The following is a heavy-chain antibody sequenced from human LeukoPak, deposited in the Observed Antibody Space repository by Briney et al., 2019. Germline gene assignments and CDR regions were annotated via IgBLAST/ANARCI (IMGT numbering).Heavy chain of an antibody. V-gene: IGHV4-39*07. J-gene: IGHJ6*02. Sequence: PSETLSLTCTVSGGSISSSSYYWGWIRQPPGKGLEWIGSIYYSGSTYYNPSLKSRVTISVDTSKNQFSLKLSSVTAADTAVYYCARASEKVGFGKYGMDVWGQGTTVTVSS. D-gene: IGHD3-10*01. CDR2: IYYSGST. CDR3: ARASEKVGFGKYGMDV. CDR1: GGSISSSSYY.